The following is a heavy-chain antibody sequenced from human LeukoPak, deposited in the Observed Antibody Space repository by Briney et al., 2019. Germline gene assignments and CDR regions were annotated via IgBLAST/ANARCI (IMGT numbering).Heavy chain of an antibody. CDR2: IDPSGGST. Sequence: ASVKVSCKASGYTFTSYYMHWVRQAPGRGLEWMGIIDPSGGSTTYAQKFQGRATMTRDTSTSTVYMELSSLRSEDTAVYYYAREQYYSDSSGYTTLFDYWGQGTLVTVSS. J-gene: IGHJ4*02. D-gene: IGHD3-22*01. CDR3: AREQYYSDSSGYTTLFDY. CDR1: GYTFTSYY. V-gene: IGHV1-46*01.